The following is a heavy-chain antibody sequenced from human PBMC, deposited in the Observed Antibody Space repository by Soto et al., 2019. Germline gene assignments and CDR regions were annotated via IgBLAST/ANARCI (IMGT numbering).Heavy chain of an antibody. CDR2: ISTNGGST. V-gene: IGHV3-64D*06. D-gene: IGHD3-22*01. Sequence: GGSLRLSCSASGFTFSIYAMHWVRQAPGKGLEYVSSISTNGGSTDYADSVKGRFTISRDNSKNTVYLQMSSLRVEDTAVYYCVKGEYYYDSSGYYPFHYWGQGP. CDR3: VKGEYYYDSSGYYPFHY. J-gene: IGHJ4*02. CDR1: GFTFSIYA.